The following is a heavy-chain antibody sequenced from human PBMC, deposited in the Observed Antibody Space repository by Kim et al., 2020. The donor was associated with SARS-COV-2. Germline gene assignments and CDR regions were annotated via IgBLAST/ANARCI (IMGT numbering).Heavy chain of an antibody. CDR2: MTPSGDSI. CDR3: VREVGAPDH. V-gene: IGHV1-46*01. J-gene: IGHJ4*02. CDR1: GYIFSSYH. Sequence: ASVKVSCKASGYIFSSYHMHWVRQAPGQGLEWMAVMTPSGDSIFYAQKFQGRVTMTRDTSTSTVYMELSSLKSEDTAVYYCVREVGAPDHWGQGTLVTVSS. D-gene: IGHD1-26*01.